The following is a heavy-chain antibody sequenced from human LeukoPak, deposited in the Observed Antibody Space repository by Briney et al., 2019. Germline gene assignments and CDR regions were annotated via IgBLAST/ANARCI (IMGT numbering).Heavy chain of an antibody. J-gene: IGHJ5*02. CDR1: GCSFTSYW. Sequence: GEALQISFKGSGCSFTSYWIGWGRQMPGKGVEWMGIIYPGDSDTRYSPSFQGQVTISADKSMNTAYLKWSSLKASDTAMYYCARLAIAADRFRWFDPWGQGTLVTVSS. CDR3: ARLAIAADRFRWFDP. V-gene: IGHV5-51*01. CDR2: IYPGDSDT. D-gene: IGHD6-13*01.